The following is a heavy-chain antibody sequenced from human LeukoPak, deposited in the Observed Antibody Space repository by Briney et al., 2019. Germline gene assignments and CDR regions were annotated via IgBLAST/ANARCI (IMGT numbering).Heavy chain of an antibody. CDR3: ARENAGFDY. D-gene: IGHD2-8*01. J-gene: IGHJ4*02. V-gene: IGHV4-39*07. Sequence: PSETLSLTCTVSGGSISSSSYYWGWIRQPPGKGLEWIGSIYYSGSTYYNPSLKSRVTISVDTSKNQFSLQLSSVTPEDTAVYYCARENAGFDYWGQGTLVTVSS. CDR1: GGSISSSSYY. CDR2: IYYSGST.